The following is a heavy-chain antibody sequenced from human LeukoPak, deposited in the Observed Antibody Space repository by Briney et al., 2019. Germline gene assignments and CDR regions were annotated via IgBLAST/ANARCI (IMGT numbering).Heavy chain of an antibody. V-gene: IGHV4-34*01. CDR3: ARGYYGSGSHCCHMDV. J-gene: IGHJ6*03. D-gene: IGHD3-10*01. CDR1: VGSFSGYY. Sequence: SETLSLTCAVYVGSFSGYYWSWIRQPPGKGLEWIGEINHSGSTNYNSSLKSRVSISVDTSKNQFSLKLSSVTAADTAVYYCARGYYGSGSHCCHMDVWGKGTTITVS. CDR2: INHSGST.